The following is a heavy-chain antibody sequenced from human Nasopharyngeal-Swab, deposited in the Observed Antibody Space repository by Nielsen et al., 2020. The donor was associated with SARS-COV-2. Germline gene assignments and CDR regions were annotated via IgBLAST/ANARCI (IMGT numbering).Heavy chain of an antibody. CDR1: GFTFSSYG. CDR2: ISYDGSNK. CDR3: GRGMDV. Sequence: GGSLRLSCAASGFTFSSYGMHWVRKAPGKGLEWVAVISYDGSNKYYADSVKGRFTISRDNSKNTLYLQMNSLRAEDTAVYYCGRGMDVWVQGTTVTVSS. V-gene: IGHV3-30*03. J-gene: IGHJ6*02.